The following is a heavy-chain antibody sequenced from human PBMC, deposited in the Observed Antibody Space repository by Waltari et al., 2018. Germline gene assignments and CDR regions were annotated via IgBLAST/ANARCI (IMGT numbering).Heavy chain of an antibody. CDR1: GFTFSSYA. Sequence: EVQLLESGGGLVQPGGSLRLSCAASGFTFSSYAMSWVRQAPGKGLDWVSASRGRGGSTDYADAVKGRFTISRDNSKNTLYLQMNSLRAEDTAVYYCAIRPPLGSYFDYWGQGTLVTVSS. CDR2: SRGRGGST. CDR3: AIRPPLGSYFDY. V-gene: IGHV3-23*01. J-gene: IGHJ4*02. D-gene: IGHD6-6*01.